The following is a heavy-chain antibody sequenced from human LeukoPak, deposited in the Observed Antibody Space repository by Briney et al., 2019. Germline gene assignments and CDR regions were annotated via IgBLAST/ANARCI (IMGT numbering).Heavy chain of an antibody. V-gene: IGHV3-30*18. CDR3: AKDRATMIVMIRTTPRGELDY. Sequence: GGSLRLSCAASGFTFSSYGMHWVRQAPGKGLEWVAVISYDGSNKYYADSVKGRFTISRDNSKNTLYLQMNSLRAEDTAVYYCAKDRATMIVMIRTTPRGELDYWGQGSLVTVSS. D-gene: IGHD3-22*01. CDR2: ISYDGSNK. J-gene: IGHJ4*02. CDR1: GFTFSSYG.